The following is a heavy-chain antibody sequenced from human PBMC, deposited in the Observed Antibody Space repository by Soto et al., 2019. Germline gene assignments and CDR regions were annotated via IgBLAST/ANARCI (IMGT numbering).Heavy chain of an antibody. Sequence: PGGSLRLSCAASGFTFSSYAMSWVRQAPGKGLEWVSAISGSGGSTYYADSVKGRFTISRDNSKNTLYLQMNSLRAEDTAVYYCAKALMYYDFWSGLNYYYYGMDVWGQGTTVTVSS. CDR3: AKALMYYDFWSGLNYYYYGMDV. D-gene: IGHD3-3*01. J-gene: IGHJ6*02. V-gene: IGHV3-23*01. CDR1: GFTFSSYA. CDR2: ISGSGGST.